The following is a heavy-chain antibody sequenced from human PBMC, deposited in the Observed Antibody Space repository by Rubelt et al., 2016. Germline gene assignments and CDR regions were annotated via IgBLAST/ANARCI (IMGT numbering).Heavy chain of an antibody. V-gene: IGHV4-39*01. Sequence: QLQLQESGPGLVKPSENLSLTCTVSSGSISTSSSFWGWIRQPPGKGLEWIGSIYNSGSTFYSASLKSRVTISVETSENQLSRKLTSVTAADTAMYYCARHLAGDYINFHWFDPWGQGTLVTVSS. CDR2: IYNSGST. J-gene: IGHJ5*02. D-gene: IGHD4-11*01. CDR3: ARHLAGDYINFHWFDP. CDR1: SGSISTSSSF.